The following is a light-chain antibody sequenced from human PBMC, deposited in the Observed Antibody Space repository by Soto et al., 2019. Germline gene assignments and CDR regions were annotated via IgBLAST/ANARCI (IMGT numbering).Light chain of an antibody. CDR1: QSIDSW. Sequence: DIQMTQSPSPLSASVGDRVTIPCRARQSIDSWLAWFQQKTGKAPKVLISKASTLESGFPSRFSGSASGTEFTLTISSLQTEDFATYYCQHYAANSPWTFGQGTKVEIK. J-gene: IGKJ1*01. CDR2: KAS. CDR3: QHYAANSPWT. V-gene: IGKV1-5*03.